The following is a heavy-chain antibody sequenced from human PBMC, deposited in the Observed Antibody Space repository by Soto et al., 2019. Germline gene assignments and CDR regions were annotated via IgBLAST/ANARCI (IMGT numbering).Heavy chain of an antibody. J-gene: IGHJ5*02. CDR1: GASINSGDYY. CDR3: ARVRFYCSGGSCQKGNWFDP. Sequence: SETLSLTCTVSGASINSGDYYWSWIRQPPGKSLEWIGYICYSGNTYNNPSLKSRISMSVDRSKDQFFLKLRSVTAADTAVYYCARVRFYCSGGSCQKGNWFDPWGQGTLVTVS. V-gene: IGHV4-30-4*01. CDR2: ICYSGNT. D-gene: IGHD2-15*01.